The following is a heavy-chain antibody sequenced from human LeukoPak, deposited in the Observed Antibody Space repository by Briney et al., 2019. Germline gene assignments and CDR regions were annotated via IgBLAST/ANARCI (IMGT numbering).Heavy chain of an antibody. CDR1: GYTFTSYV. CDR3: ARDEDYYDSSGLDP. CDR2: ISAYNGNT. J-gene: IGHJ5*02. Sequence: ASVKVSCKASGYTFTSYVISWVRQAPGQGLAWMGWISAYNGNTNYAQKLQGRVTMTTDTSTSTAYMELRSLRSDDTAVYYCARDEDYYDSSGLDPWGQGTLVTVSS. V-gene: IGHV1-18*01. D-gene: IGHD3-22*01.